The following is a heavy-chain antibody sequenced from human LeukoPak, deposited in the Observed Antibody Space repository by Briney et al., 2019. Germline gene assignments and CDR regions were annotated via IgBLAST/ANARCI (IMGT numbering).Heavy chain of an antibody. CDR2: ISGSGGST. D-gene: IGHD3-10*01. CDR3: ARFPYYYYGMDV. V-gene: IGHV3-23*01. Sequence: GGSLRLSCAASGFTFSSYAMSWVRQAPGKGLEWVSAISGSGGSTYYADSVKGRFTISRDNSKSTLYLQMNSLRAEDTAVYYCARFPYYYYGMDVWGQGTTVTVSS. J-gene: IGHJ6*02. CDR1: GFTFSSYA.